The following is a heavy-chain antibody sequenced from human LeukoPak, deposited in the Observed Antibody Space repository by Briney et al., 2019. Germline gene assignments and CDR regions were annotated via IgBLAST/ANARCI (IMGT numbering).Heavy chain of an antibody. CDR1: GGSISSYY. J-gene: IGHJ2*01. D-gene: IGHD3-22*01. CDR3: ARDRDSSGLRDFDL. CDR2: IYYSGNT. V-gene: IGHV4-59*01. Sequence: KGSETLSLTCTVSGGSISSYYWSWIRQPPGKGLEWIGYIYYSGNTNYNPSLKSRVSISIDTSKNQFSLQLSSVTAADTAVYYCARDRDSSGLRDFDLWGRGTLVTVSA.